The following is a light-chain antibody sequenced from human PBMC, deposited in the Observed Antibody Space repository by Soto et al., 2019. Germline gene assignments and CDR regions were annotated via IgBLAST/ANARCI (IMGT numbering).Light chain of an antibody. CDR2: DVS. V-gene: IGLV2-14*01. CDR1: SSDGGGYNY. Sequence: QSALTQPASVSGSPGQSITISCTGSSSDGGGYNYVSWYQQHPGKAPKLMIYDVSNRPSGVSNRFSGSKSGNTASLTISGLQAEDEADYYCSSYTSSSLYVFGTGTKLTLL. CDR3: SSYTSSSLYV. J-gene: IGLJ1*01.